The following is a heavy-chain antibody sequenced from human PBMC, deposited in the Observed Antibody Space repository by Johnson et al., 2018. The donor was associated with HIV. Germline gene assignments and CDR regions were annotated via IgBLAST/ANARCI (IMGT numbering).Heavy chain of an antibody. CDR3: AKAFQVLLSQYAFDI. V-gene: IGHV3-23*04. CDR2: ISGSGGSK. CDR1: GFTFSSYA. J-gene: IGHJ3*02. D-gene: IGHD2-2*01. Sequence: EVQLVESGGGLVQPGGSLRLSCAASGFTFSSYAMSWVRQAPGKGLEWVSAISGSGGSKYYADSVKGRFTISRDNSKNSLYLQMNSLRAEETALYYCAKAFQVLLSQYAFDIWGQGTMVTVSS.